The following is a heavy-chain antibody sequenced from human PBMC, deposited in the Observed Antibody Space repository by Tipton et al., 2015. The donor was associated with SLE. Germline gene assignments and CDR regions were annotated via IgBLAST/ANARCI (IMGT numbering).Heavy chain of an antibody. CDR3: ARDVEYCGGDCYPDY. Sequence: RSLRLSCAASGFTFSSYGMHWVRQAPGKGLEWVAVIWYDGSNKYYADSVKGRFTISRDNSKDTLYLQMNSLRAEDTAVYYCARDVEYCGGDCYPDYWGQGTLVTVSS. V-gene: IGHV3-33*01. J-gene: IGHJ4*02. D-gene: IGHD2-21*01. CDR1: GFTFSSYG. CDR2: IWYDGSNK.